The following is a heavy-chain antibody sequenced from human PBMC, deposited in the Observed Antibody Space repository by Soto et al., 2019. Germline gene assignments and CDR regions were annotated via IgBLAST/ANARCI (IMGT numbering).Heavy chain of an antibody. D-gene: IGHD5-12*01. J-gene: IGHJ2*01. CDR1: GFTFSTYC. CDR2: ISESSSHI. Sequence: EVQLVESGGGLVKPGGSLRLSCAASGFTFSTYCMNWVRQAPGRGLEWVSYISESSSHICYGDSVRGRFIISRDNAKNSVYLQKNSLRAEDTAVYYCARDGSKWLKYGYFDLWGRGTLVTVSS. V-gene: IGHV3-21*01. CDR3: ARDGSKWLKYGYFDL.